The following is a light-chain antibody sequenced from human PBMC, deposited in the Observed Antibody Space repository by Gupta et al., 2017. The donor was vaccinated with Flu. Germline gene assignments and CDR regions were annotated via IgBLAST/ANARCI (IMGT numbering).Light chain of an antibody. V-gene: IGKV3-15*01. CDR1: QSVSSN. CDR3: QQYNNWWT. J-gene: IGKJ1*01. Sequence: EMVMTQSPATLSVSPGERATLSCRASQSVSSNLAWYQHKPGQAPRLLIYDASTRATGIPARFSGSGSGTEFTLTISSLQSEDFAVYYCQQYNNWWTFGQGTKVEVK. CDR2: DAS.